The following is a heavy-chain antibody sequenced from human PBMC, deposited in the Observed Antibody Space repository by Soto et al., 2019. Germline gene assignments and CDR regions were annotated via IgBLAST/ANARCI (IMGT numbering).Heavy chain of an antibody. CDR2: IYYSGST. CDR1: GGSISSYY. J-gene: IGHJ6*02. D-gene: IGHD2-15*01. Sequence: QVQLQESGPGLVKPSETLSLTCTVSGGSISSYYWSWIRQPPGKGLEWIGYIYYSGSTNYNPSLKRRVTISXXTXKXXFSLRLSSVTAADTAVYYCARVLGGSYYFYYGMDVWGQGTTVTVSS. CDR3: ARVLGGSYYFYYGMDV. V-gene: IGHV4-59*01.